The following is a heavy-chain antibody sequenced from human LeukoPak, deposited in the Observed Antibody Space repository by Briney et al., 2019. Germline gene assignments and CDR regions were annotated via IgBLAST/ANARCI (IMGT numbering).Heavy chain of an antibody. Sequence: SETLSLTCAVYGGSFSGYYWNWIRQPPGKGLEWIGEINHSGSTNFNASLKSRVTISLDTSKNQFSLNLNSVTAADTAVYYCARGGGWWGSASGSDLWGQGTRVTVSS. D-gene: IGHD2-15*01. CDR3: ARGGGWWGSASGSDL. CDR1: GGSFSGYY. J-gene: IGHJ3*01. V-gene: IGHV4-34*01. CDR2: INHSGST.